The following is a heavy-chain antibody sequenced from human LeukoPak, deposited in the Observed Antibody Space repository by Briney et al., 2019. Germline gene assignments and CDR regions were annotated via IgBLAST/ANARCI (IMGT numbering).Heavy chain of an antibody. Sequence: GGSLRLSCAASGFTFSSYAMHWVRQAPGKGLEWVAVISYDGSNKYYADSVKGRFTISRDNSKNTLYLQMNSLRAEDTAVYYCAKCGVVDQLLYYFDYWGQGTLVTVSS. CDR2: ISYDGSNK. V-gene: IGHV3-30*04. CDR3: AKCGVVDQLLYYFDY. D-gene: IGHD2-2*01. CDR1: GFTFSSYA. J-gene: IGHJ4*02.